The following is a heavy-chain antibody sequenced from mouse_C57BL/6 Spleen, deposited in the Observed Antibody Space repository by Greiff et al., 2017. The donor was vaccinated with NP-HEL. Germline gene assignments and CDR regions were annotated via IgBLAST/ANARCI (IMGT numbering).Heavy chain of an antibody. J-gene: IGHJ3*01. CDR1: GYTFTSYW. V-gene: IGHV1-61*01. CDR2: IYPSDSET. CDR3: ARRDGYYVGFAY. Sequence: VQLQQPGAELVRPGSSVKLSCKASGYTFTSYWMDWVKQRPGQGLEWIGNIYPSDSETHYNQKFKDKATLTVDKSSSTAYMQLSSLTSEDSAVDYCARRDGYYVGFAYWGQGTLVTVSA. D-gene: IGHD2-3*01.